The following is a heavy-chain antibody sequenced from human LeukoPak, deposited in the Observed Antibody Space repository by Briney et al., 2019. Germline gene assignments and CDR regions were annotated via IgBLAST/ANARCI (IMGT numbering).Heavy chain of an antibody. Sequence: SETLSLTCTVSGGSISSYYWSWIRQPPGKGLEWIGYIYYSGSTNYNPSHKSRVTISVDTSKNQFSLKLSSVTAADTAVYYCARVYYDSSGYQPRDAFDIWGQGTMVTVSS. D-gene: IGHD3-22*01. CDR1: GGSISSYY. CDR3: ARVYYDSSGYQPRDAFDI. J-gene: IGHJ3*02. CDR2: IYYSGST. V-gene: IGHV4-59*01.